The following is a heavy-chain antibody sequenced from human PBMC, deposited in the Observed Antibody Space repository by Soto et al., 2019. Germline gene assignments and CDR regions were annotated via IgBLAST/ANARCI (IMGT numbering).Heavy chain of an antibody. CDR2: IYPGDSNA. CDR1: GYSLTNYW. Sequence: VDALKSSGKGSGYSLTNYWIGSVRQMPGKGLEWMGIIYPGDSNAKYSPSFQGQVTISADKSITPAYLQWNTLKDSDTAIYYCSRIGGCSGGSCYPGHVPYWGQGTLVTVSS. D-gene: IGHD2-15*01. CDR3: SRIGGCSGGSCYPGHVPY. V-gene: IGHV5-51*01. J-gene: IGHJ4*02.